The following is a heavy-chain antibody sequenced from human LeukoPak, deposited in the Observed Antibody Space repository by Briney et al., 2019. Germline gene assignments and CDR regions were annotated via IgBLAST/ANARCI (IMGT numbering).Heavy chain of an antibody. CDR1: GDSVSSNSVT. J-gene: IGHJ5*02. V-gene: IGHV6-1*01. D-gene: IGHD2-2*01. CDR3: ARRLTQYDCFDP. Sequence: SQTLSLTCAISGDSVSSNSVTWNWVRQSPSRGLEWLGRTYYRSTWYSDYAVSVRGRITVNPDTSKNQFSLHLNSVTPEDTAVYYCARRLTQYDCFDPWGQGILVTVSS. CDR2: TYYRSTWYS.